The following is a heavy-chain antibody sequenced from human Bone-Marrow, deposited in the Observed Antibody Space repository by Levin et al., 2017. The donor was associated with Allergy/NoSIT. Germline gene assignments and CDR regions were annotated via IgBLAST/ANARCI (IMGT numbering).Heavy chain of an antibody. Sequence: GGSLRLSCAASGFTFSSYWMTWVRQAPGKGLEWVANIKEDGSEKHYVDSVKGRFTISRDNAKNSQYLQMNILRAEDTAVYYCARDPPQWELPLDYWGQGTLVTVSS. CDR3: ARDPPQWELPLDY. D-gene: IGHD1-26*01. V-gene: IGHV3-7*01. CDR2: IKEDGSEK. J-gene: IGHJ4*02. CDR1: GFTFSSYW.